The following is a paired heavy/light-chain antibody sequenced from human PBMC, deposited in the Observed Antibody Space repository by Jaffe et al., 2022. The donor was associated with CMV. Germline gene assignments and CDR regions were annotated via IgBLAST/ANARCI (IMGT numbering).Light chain of an antibody. CDR2: EDK. J-gene: IGLJ3*02. CDR3: YSTDISGNQWV. Sequence: SYELTQPPSVSVSPGQTARITCSGDALAKKYAYWYQQKSGQAPVMVVYEDKKRPAGISERFSGLSLGTLATFTITGAQAEDEADYYCYSTDISGNQWVFGGGTKLTVL. CDR1: ALAKKY. V-gene: IGLV3-10*01.
Heavy chain of an antibody. J-gene: IGHJ4*02. Sequence: EVQVVESGGGLVKPGGSLRLSCEASGFTFSYVWMTWVRQAPGKGLQWVGRIKSKNDGETIDYAAPVKGRFTISRDDSKNTVYLQMDGLKTDDAALYYCTTSPGYSGFDFDYWGRGTLVTVSS. CDR2: IKSKNDGETI. D-gene: IGHD5-12*01. CDR1: GFTFSYVW. CDR3: TTSPGYSGFDFDY. V-gene: IGHV3-15*01.